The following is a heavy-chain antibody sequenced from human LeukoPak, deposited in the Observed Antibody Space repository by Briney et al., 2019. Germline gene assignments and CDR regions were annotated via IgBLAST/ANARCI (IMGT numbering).Heavy chain of an antibody. CDR2: IWHDGSNK. CDR3: ARDRGYTYGHPLDY. D-gene: IGHD5-18*01. CDR1: GFTFSTYV. Sequence: GGSLRLSCAASGFTFSTYVIHWIRQAPGKGLEWVALIWHDGSNKYYGDSVKDRFTISRDNSKNTLYLQMDSLRDEDTAVYYCARDRGYTYGHPLDYWGQGTLVTVSS. J-gene: IGHJ4*02. V-gene: IGHV3-33*01.